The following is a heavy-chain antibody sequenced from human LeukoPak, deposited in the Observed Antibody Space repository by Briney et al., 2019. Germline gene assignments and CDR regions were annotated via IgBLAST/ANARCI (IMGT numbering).Heavy chain of an antibody. CDR1: GFTFSSYA. Sequence: GGSLRLSCAASGFTFSSYAIYWVRQAPGKGLEWVAVISYDKSNKYYAESVKGRFTISRDNSKNTLYLQMNSLRTEDTAVYYCARDWGCSSTSCSVEGIYYYYMDVWGKGTTVTVSS. CDR2: ISYDKSNK. D-gene: IGHD2-2*01. J-gene: IGHJ6*03. CDR3: ARDWGCSSTSCSVEGIYYYYMDV. V-gene: IGHV3-30*04.